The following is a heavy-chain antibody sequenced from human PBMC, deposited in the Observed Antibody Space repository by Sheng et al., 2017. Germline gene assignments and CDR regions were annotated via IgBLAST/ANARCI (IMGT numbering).Heavy chain of an antibody. V-gene: IGHV1-69*13. J-gene: IGHJ5*02. CDR2: IIPGFTTA. CDR1: GGSFSTYP. CDR3: GRLDRWIDP. Sequence: QVQLVQSGAEVRKPGSSVKVSCKASGGSFSTYPIIWVRQAPGQGLEWMGDIIPGFTTANYAQKFQGRVTITADESTNTAYMELSSLRSDDTALYFCGRLDRWIDPWGRGNPWSPSPQ.